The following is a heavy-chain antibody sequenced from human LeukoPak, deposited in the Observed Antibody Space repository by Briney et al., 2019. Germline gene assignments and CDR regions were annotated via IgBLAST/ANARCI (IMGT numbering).Heavy chain of an antibody. D-gene: IGHD3-22*01. CDR1: GYTFTSYD. CDR3: ATPGVHYDPSGYYPFQH. V-gene: IGHV1-8*01. CDR2: MNPNSGNT. J-gene: IGHJ1*01. Sequence: APVKPSCKASGYTFTSYDFNWVRQSTGQRLEWMGWMNPNSGNTGYAQKFQGRVTMTRDTATSTAYMEMSSLSSEDTAVYYCATPGVHYDPSGYYPFQHWGQGTLVTVSS.